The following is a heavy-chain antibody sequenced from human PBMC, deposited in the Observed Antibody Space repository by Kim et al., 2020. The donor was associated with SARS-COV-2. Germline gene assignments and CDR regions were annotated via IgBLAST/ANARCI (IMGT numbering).Heavy chain of an antibody. CDR2: IDHTGTT. D-gene: IGHD2-15*01. CDR3: ASGRRCTGGSCYPPTYY. J-gene: IGHJ6*01. Sequence: SQTLSLTCAVYGGSFSGYFWTWIRQPPGKGLEWIGEIDHTGTTNYSPSLKSRVTISGDTSKNQFSLKVRSVTAADTAVYYCASGRRCTGGSCYPPTYY. CDR1: GGSFSGYF. V-gene: IGHV4-34*01.